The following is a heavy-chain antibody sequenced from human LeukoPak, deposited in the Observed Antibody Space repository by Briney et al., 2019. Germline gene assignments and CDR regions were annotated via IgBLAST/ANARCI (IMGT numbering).Heavy chain of an antibody. CDR1: GGYISSYY. V-gene: IGHV4-59*01. J-gene: IGHJ4*02. CDR2: IYYSGST. D-gene: IGHD4-17*01. CDR3: AREDGDYDY. Sequence: PSETLSLTCTVSGGYISSYYWSWIRQPPGKGLEWIGYIYYSGSTNYNPSLKSRVTISVDTSKNQFSLKLSSVTAADTAVYYCAREDGDYDYWGQGTLVTVSS.